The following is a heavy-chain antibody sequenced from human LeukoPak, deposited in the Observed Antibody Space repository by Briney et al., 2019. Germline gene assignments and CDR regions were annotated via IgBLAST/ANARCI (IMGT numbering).Heavy chain of an antibody. D-gene: IGHD2-21*01. V-gene: IGHV1-2*02. CDR2: INPNSGGT. J-gene: IGHJ4*02. CDR1: GYTFTGYY. Sequence: GASVKVSCEASGYTFTGYYVHWVRQAPGQGLEWMGWINPNSGGTNYAQKFQGRVTMTRDTSISTAYMELSRLRSDDTAVYYCTRSVRNGHIDYWGQGTLVTVSS. CDR3: TRSVRNGHIDY.